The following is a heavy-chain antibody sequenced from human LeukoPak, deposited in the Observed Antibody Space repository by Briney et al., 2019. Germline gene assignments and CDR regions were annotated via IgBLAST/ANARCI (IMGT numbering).Heavy chain of an antibody. CDR3: ARRHYYDSSGHGAFDI. J-gene: IGHJ3*02. D-gene: IGHD3-22*01. Sequence: GGSLRLSCAASGFTFSSFAMHWVRQSPGKGLEWVAVIWYDGSNKLYADSVKGRVTISRDNSKNTLYLQMNSLRAEDTAVYYCARRHYYDSSGHGAFDIWGQGTMVTVSS. CDR2: IWYDGSNK. CDR1: GFTFSSFA. V-gene: IGHV3-33*01.